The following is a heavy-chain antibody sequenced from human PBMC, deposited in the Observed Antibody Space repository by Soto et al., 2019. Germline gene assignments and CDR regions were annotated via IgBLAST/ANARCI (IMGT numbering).Heavy chain of an antibody. CDR2: FDPEDGET. CDR3: AIRGYCSSTRCYGAFDI. V-gene: IGHV1-24*01. CDR1: GYTLTELS. Sequence: ASVKVSCKVSGYTLTELSMHWVRQAPGKGLEWMGGFDPEDGETIYAQKFQGRVTMTEDTSTDTAYMELSSLRSEDTAVYYCAIRGYCSSTRCYGAFDIWGQGTMVTVSS. J-gene: IGHJ3*02. D-gene: IGHD2-2*01.